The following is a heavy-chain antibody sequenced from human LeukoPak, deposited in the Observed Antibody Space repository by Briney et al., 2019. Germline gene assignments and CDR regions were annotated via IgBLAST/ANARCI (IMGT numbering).Heavy chain of an antibody. CDR2: IYFNGYT. J-gene: IGHJ4*02. V-gene: IGHV4-30-4*01. D-gene: IGHD4-17*01. CDR1: GVSISSGDYY. Sequence: SETLSLTCTVSGVSISSGDYYWSWIRQPPGKGLEWIGYIYFNGYTYYNPSLKSRVSISIDTSKNHFSLNLSSVTAADTAVYYCARVANGDYFDFWGQGTLVTVSS. CDR3: ARVANGDYFDF.